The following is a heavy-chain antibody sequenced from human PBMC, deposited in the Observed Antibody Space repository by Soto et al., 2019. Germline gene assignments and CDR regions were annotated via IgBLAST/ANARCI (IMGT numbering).Heavy chain of an antibody. D-gene: IGHD6-19*01. J-gene: IGHJ3*02. CDR3: ARVISSGRSAFDI. CDR1: GYTFTGYY. CDR2: INPNSGNT. V-gene: IGHV1-18*04. Sequence: ASVKVSCKASGYTFTGYYMHWVRQAPGQGLEWMGWINPNSGNTNYAQKLQGRVTMTTDTSTSTAYMELRSLRSDDTAVYYCARVISSGRSAFDIWGQGTMVTVSS.